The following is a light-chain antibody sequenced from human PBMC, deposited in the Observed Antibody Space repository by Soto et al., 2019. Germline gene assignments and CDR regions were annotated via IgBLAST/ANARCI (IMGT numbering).Light chain of an antibody. Sequence: DIHMTQSPSSLSASVGNRVSITCRASQGISNYLAWYQQKPGKVPKVLIYAASTLQPGVPSRFSGSGSGTDFTLTINTLQPDDIATYYCQNYDSAPITFGQGTRLEIK. CDR2: AAS. J-gene: IGKJ5*01. CDR3: QNYDSAPIT. V-gene: IGKV1-27*01. CDR1: QGISNY.